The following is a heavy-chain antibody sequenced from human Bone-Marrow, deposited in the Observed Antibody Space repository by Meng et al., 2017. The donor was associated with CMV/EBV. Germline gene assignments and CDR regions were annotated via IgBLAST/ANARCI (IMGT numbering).Heavy chain of an antibody. CDR3: ARDFGWMFSSGWSRSGSLDY. CDR1: GYTFSDYK. V-gene: IGHV1-2*02. Sequence: ASVKVSCKTSGYTFSDYKMFWVRQAPGQGLEWMGWINPNTGDTYNAPKFQGRVTMTRDTSISTVYMEMNSLRAEDTAVYYCARDFGWMFSSGWSRSGSLDYWGQGALVTVSS. J-gene: IGHJ4*02. D-gene: IGHD6-19*01. CDR2: INPNTGDT.